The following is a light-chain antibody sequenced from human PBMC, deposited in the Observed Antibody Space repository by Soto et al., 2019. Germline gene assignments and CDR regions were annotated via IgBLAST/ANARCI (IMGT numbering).Light chain of an antibody. CDR3: QQYNNWPWT. CDR1: QSISYT. V-gene: IGKV3-15*01. J-gene: IGKJ1*01. Sequence: EIVMTQSPATLSLSPGGRATLSCRASQSISYTLAWYQQKPGQAPRLLIHGASTRATGFPARFSGSGSGTDFTLTISSLQSEDFAVYYCQQYNNWPWTFGQGTKVDIK. CDR2: GAS.